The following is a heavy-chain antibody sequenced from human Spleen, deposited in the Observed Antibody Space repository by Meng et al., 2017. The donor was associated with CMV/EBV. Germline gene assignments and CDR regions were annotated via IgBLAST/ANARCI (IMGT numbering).Heavy chain of an antibody. D-gene: IGHD3-3*01. CDR1: GYTFTRYD. CDR3: ARGSYDFWSEVGSDY. CDR2: MNPNSCNT. Sequence: SGYTFTRYDINGVRQGTGQGSEWMGWMNPNSCNTDYAQKFQGRVTITRNTSISTANMEPRSLRSEDTAVYYCARGSYDFWSEVGSDYWGQGTLVTVSS. V-gene: IGHV1-8*03. J-gene: IGHJ4*02.